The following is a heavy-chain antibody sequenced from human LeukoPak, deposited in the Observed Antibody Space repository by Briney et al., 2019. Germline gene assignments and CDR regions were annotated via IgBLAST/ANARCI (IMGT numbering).Heavy chain of an antibody. CDR3: ARGQGDYAYYYYYYMDV. D-gene: IGHD4-17*01. J-gene: IGHJ6*03. CDR2: INHSGST. V-gene: IGHV4-34*01. Sequence: SETLSLTCAVYGGSFSGYYWSWIRQPPGKGLEWIGEINHSGSTNYNPSLKSRVTISVDTSKNQFSLKLSSVTAADTAVYYCARGQGDYAYYYYYYMDVWGKGTTVTVSS. CDR1: GGSFSGYY.